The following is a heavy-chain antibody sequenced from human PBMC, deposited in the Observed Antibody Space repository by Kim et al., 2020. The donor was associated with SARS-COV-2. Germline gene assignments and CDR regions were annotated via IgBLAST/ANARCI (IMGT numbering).Heavy chain of an antibody. V-gene: IGHV1-2*06. J-gene: IGHJ6*02. CDR2: INPNSGGT. CDR3: ARDRGGEGPDEYYYYYYGMDV. CDR1: GYTFTGYY. Sequence: ASVKVSCKASGYTFTGYYMHWVRQAPGQGLEWMGRINPNSGGTNYAQKFQGRVTMTRDTSISTAYMELSRLGSDDTAVYYCARDRGGEGPDEYYYYYYGMDVWGQGTTVTVSS. D-gene: IGHD3-10*01.